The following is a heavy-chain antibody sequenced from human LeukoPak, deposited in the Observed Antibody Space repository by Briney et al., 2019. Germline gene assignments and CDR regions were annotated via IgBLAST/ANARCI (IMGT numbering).Heavy chain of an antibody. D-gene: IGHD5-18*01. Sequence: ASVKVSCKASGYTFTSYGISWVRQAPGQGLEWMGWINTNTGNPTYAQGFTGRFVFSLDTSVSTAYLQISSLKAEDTAVYYCARDPIISDTAESYWGQGTLVTVSS. CDR2: INTNTGNP. V-gene: IGHV7-4-1*02. J-gene: IGHJ4*02. CDR1: GYTFTSYG. CDR3: ARDPIISDTAESY.